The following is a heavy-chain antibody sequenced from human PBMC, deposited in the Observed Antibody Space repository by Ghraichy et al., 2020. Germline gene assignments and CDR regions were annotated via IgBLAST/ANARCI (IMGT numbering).Heavy chain of an antibody. D-gene: IGHD3-10*01. CDR3: TTGAVSYYNYYYGLDV. CDR2: IKSKNDGGTT. J-gene: IGHJ6*02. Sequence: GGSLRLSCAASGFPLNNAWMTWVRQAPGKGLEWVGRIKSKNDGGTTDYATPVKGRFTISTDESKNTLHLQMNSLKTEDSGVYYCTTGAVSYYNYYYGLDVWGQGTTVNVSS. V-gene: IGHV3-15*01. CDR1: GFPLNNAW.